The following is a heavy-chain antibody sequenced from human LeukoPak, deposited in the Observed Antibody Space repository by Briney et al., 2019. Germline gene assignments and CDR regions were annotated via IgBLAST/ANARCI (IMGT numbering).Heavy chain of an antibody. CDR3: ARGGHVLRYFDWFPYAFDI. J-gene: IGHJ3*02. CDR1: GFTFSSYG. D-gene: IGHD3-9*01. CDR2: IRYDGSNK. V-gene: IGHV3-30*02. Sequence: PGGSLRLSCAASGFTFSSYGMHWVRQAPGKGLEWVAFIRYDGSNKYYADSVKGRFTISRDNSKNTLYLQMNSLRAEDTAVYYCARGGHVLRYFDWFPYAFDIWGQGTMVTVSS.